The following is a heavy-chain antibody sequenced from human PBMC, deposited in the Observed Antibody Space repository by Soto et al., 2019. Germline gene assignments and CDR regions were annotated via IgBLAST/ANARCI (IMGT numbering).Heavy chain of an antibody. CDR3: ARLTTSLLDYYYYMDV. V-gene: IGHV4-59*01. CDR2: IYYTGIT. J-gene: IGHJ6*03. D-gene: IGHD4-17*01. CDR1: GASISTYY. Sequence: SETLSLTCTVSGASISTYYYNWIRQAPGKALEWIGYIYYTGITNYNPSLKSRVTISVDTSKNQFSLKLSSVTAADTAVYYCARLTTSLLDYYYYMDVWGKGTTVTVSS.